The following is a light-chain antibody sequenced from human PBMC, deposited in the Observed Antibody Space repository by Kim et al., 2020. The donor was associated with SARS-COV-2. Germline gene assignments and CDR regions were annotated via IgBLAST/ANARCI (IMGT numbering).Light chain of an antibody. CDR3: QQSYSTPRT. CDR1: QSISSY. CDR2: ATS. J-gene: IGKJ2*01. V-gene: IGKV1-39*01. Sequence: ASGGDRVTITCRASQSISSYLNWYQQKPGKAPKLLIYATSSLQSGVPSRFSGSGSGTDFTLTISSLQPEDFATYYCQQSYSTPRTFGQGTKLEI.